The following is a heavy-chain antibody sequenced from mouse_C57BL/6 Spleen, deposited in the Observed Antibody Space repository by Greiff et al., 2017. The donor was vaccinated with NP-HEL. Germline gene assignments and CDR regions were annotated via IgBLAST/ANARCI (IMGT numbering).Heavy chain of an antibody. Sequence: VQLQQSGAELVRPGTSVKMSCKASGYTFTNYWIGWAKQRPGHGLEWIGDIYPGGGYTNYNEKFKGKATLTADKSSSTAYMQFSSLTSEDSAIYYCARGDYGSSPYWYFDVWGTGTTVTVSS. CDR1: GYTFTNYW. CDR3: ARGDYGSSPYWYFDV. CDR2: IYPGGGYT. J-gene: IGHJ1*03. V-gene: IGHV1-63*01. D-gene: IGHD1-1*01.